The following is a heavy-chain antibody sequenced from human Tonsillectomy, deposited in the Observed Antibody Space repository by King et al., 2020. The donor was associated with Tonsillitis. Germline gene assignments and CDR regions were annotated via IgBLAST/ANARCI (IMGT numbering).Heavy chain of an antibody. J-gene: IGHJ4*02. CDR2: IKSNGDAGTT. CDR1: GIIFNNAW. D-gene: IGHD6-19*01. V-gene: IGHV3-15*05. CDR3: STFYGIAVAGTDY. Sequence: QLVQSGGGLVKPGGSLRLSCAASGIIFNNAWMTWVRQAPGKGLEWVGRIKSNGDAGTTDYAAPVKGRFTISRNDSKNTLYLQMNSLKTEDTAVYYCSTFYGIAVAGTDYWGQGTLVTVSS.